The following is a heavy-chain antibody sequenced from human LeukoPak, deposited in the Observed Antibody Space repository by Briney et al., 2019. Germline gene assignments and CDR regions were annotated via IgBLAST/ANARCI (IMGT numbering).Heavy chain of an antibody. D-gene: IGHD6-13*01. V-gene: IGHV3-30-3*01. J-gene: IGHJ5*02. CDR3: ARDAVSGGQQLTMGT. CDR1: GFTFSSYW. CDR2: ISYDGSNK. Sequence: PGGSLRLSCAASGFTFSSYWMSWVRQAPGKGLEWVAVISYDGSNKYYADSVKGRFTISRDNSKNTLYLQMNSLRAEDTAVYYCARDAVSGGQQLTMGTWGQGTLVTVSS.